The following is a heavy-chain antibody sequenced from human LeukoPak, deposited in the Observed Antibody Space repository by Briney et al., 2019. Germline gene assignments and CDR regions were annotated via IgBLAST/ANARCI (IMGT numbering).Heavy chain of an antibody. CDR1: GYTFTSYG. Sequence: GASVKVSCKASGYTFTSYGISWVRQAPGQGLEWMGWISAYNGNTNYSQKLRGRVTMTTDTSTSTAYMELSSLRSEDTAVYYCARLGYSGSYWGGYYFDYWGQGTLVTVSS. CDR3: ARLGYSGSYWGGYYFDY. J-gene: IGHJ4*02. V-gene: IGHV1-18*01. D-gene: IGHD1-26*01. CDR2: ISAYNGNT.